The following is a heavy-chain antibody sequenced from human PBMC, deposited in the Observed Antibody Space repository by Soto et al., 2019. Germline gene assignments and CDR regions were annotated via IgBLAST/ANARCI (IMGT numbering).Heavy chain of an antibody. CDR3: TTDSYITSVTVRFDY. D-gene: IGHD2-2*01. V-gene: IGHV3-23*01. CDR2: ISGSGGST. Sequence: PGGSLRLSCAASGFTLRSYAMSWVRQAPGKGLEWVSAISGSGGSTYYADSVKGRFTISSDNSKNTMNLQMNSLKTEDTAVYYCTTDSYITSVTVRFDYWGHGTLDTVSS. J-gene: IGHJ4*01. CDR1: GFTLRSYA.